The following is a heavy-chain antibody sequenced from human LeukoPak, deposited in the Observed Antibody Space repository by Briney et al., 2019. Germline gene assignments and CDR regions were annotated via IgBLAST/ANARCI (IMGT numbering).Heavy chain of an antibody. CDR3: ARKTDNGDYHIDY. Sequence: SETLSLTCTVSGGSISSAASDWTWIRQHPGKGLEWIEYICYSGITYYNPSLRSRISISVDTSNNQFSLKLSSVTAADTAVYYYARKTDNGDYHIDYWGQGTLVTVSS. CDR1: GGSISSAASD. D-gene: IGHD4-17*01. CDR2: ICYSGIT. V-gene: IGHV4-31*02. J-gene: IGHJ4*02.